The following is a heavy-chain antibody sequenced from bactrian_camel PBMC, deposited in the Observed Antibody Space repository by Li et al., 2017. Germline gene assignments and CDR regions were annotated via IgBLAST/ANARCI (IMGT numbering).Heavy chain of an antibody. V-gene: IGHV3S40*01. CDR2: ISPGGAQT. CDR3: AEGRGSRGEHCYSLNY. Sequence: DVQLVESGGGSVQAGGSLRLSCAVAGHTFDRLYIGWFATAPGKVREGVAAISPGGAQTTYADSVKGRFIITRDSAKNTVYLQMNNLQPEDTATYYCAEGRGSRGEHCYSLNYWGQGTQVTVS. CDR1: GHTFDRLY. D-gene: IGHD6*01. J-gene: IGHJ4*01.